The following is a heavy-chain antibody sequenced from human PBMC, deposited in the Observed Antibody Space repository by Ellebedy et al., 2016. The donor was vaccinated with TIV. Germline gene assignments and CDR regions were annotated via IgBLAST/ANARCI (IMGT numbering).Heavy chain of an antibody. CDR3: AKDRTSGDGYWVFDS. D-gene: IGHD2-21*02. CDR2: IVGSGA. CDR1: GFTFSPYA. Sequence: PGGSLRLSCAASGFTFSPYAMAWVRQAPGKGLEWVSGIVGSGAEKYADSVKGRFTLSRDNSKRTVDLQMRSVRAEDTAVYFCAKDRTSGDGYWVFDSWGQGTMVSVSS. J-gene: IGHJ4*02. V-gene: IGHV3-23*01.